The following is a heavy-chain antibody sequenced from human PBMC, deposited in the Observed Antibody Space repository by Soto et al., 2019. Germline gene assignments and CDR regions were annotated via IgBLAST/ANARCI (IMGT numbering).Heavy chain of an antibody. CDR3: ARVGYNDYENDH. J-gene: IGHJ5*02. D-gene: IGHD5-12*01. CDR1: GFTFSSYW. Sequence: GGSLRLSCAASGFTFSSYWMSWVRQAPGKGLEWVANINQDAYYKNYVGSVEGRLTISRDNAKNSVYLQMNGLRVEDTAVYYCARVGYNDYENDHWGQGTLVTVSS. CDR2: INQDAYYK. V-gene: IGHV3-7*05.